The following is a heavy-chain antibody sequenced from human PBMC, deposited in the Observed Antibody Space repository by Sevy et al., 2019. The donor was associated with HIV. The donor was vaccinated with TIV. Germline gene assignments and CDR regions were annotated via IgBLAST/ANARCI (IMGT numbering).Heavy chain of an antibody. CDR2: IPIFVVA. CDR1: GDTDSSYA. Sequence: ASVKVSCRASGDTDSSYAVSWVRQAPGQGLEWMGGIPIFVVANYAEKFQGRVTITADRSTSTASMELSSLRSEDTAVYYCVRGGIRGTTVFDYWGQGTLVTVSS. D-gene: IGHD1-7*01. V-gene: IGHV1-69*10. J-gene: IGHJ4*02. CDR3: VRGGIRGTTVFDY.